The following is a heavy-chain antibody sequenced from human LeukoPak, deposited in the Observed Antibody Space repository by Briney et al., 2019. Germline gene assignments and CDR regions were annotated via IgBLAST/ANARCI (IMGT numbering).Heavy chain of an antibody. CDR2: INAGNGNT. CDR1: GYTFTSYA. Sequence: ASVKVSCKASGYTFTSYAMHWVRQAPGQRLEWMGWINAGNGNTKYSQEFQGRVTITRDTSASAVYMELSSLRSDYMAVYYCARVVRYSSGPLTDLLPYYFDYWGQGTLVTVSS. D-gene: IGHD6-19*01. V-gene: IGHV1-3*03. J-gene: IGHJ4*02. CDR3: ARVVRYSSGPLTDLLPYYFDY.